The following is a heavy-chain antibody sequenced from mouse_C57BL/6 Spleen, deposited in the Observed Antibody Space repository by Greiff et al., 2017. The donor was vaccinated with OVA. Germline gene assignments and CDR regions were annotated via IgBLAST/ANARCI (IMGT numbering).Heavy chain of an antibody. CDR2: ISSGGSYT. CDR1: GFTFSSYG. D-gene: IGHD2-5*01. CDR3: ARQDSNYGGWYFDV. V-gene: IGHV5-6*01. Sequence: EVHLVESGGDLVKPGGSLKLSCAASGFTFSSYGMSWVRQTPDKRLEWVATISSGGSYTYYPDSVKGRFTISRDNAKNTLYLQMSSLKSEDTAMYYCARQDSNYGGWYFDVWGTGTTVTVSS. J-gene: IGHJ1*03.